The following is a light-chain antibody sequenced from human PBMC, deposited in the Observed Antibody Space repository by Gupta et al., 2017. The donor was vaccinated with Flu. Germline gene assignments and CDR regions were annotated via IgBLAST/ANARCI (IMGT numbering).Light chain of an antibody. CDR3: KQYLRTPWT. V-gene: IGKV4-1*01. CDR2: WGS. CDR1: QSVLYSTNKRNY. Sequence: PGQKATINCKSSQSVLYSTNKRNYLAWYQQRPGQTPRLLVYWGSTRHSGVPDRFSGSGSGTDFTLKIDRVQAEDVAVYHCKQYLRTPWTFGQGTKVEVK. J-gene: IGKJ1*01.